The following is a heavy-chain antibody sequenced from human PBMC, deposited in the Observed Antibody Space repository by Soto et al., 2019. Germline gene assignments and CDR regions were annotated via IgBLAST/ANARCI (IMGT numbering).Heavy chain of an antibody. J-gene: IGHJ5*02. CDR3: ARGGGANWFDP. D-gene: IGHD3-16*01. CDR2: IWYDGSNK. Sequence: QVQLVESGGGVVQPGRSLTLSCAASGFTFSSYGMHWVRQAPGKGLEWVAVIWYDGSNKYYADPVKGRFTISRDNSKNTLYLQMNSLRAEDTAVYYCARGGGANWFDPWGQGTLVTVSS. CDR1: GFTFSSYG. V-gene: IGHV3-33*01.